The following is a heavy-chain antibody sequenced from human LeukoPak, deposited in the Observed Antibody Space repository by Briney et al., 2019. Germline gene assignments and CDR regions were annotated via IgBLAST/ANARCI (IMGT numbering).Heavy chain of an antibody. CDR1: GYTFTGYY. D-gene: IGHD2-2*01. Sequence: ASVKVSCKASGYTFTGYYMHWVRQAPGQGPEWMGWINPNSGATNYAQKFQGRVTMTRDTSISTAYMDLSSLRSYDTAVYYCAREGEVVADGNWFDPWGQGTLVTVSS. V-gene: IGHV1-2*02. CDR2: INPNSGAT. J-gene: IGHJ5*02. CDR3: AREGEVVADGNWFDP.